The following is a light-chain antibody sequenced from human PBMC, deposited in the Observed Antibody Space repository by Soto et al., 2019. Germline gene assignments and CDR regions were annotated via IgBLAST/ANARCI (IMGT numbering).Light chain of an antibody. Sequence: QLVLTQSPSASASLGASVKLTCTLSSGHSSYAIAWHQQQPEKGPRYLMKLNSDGSHSKGDGIPDRFSGSSSGAERYLTXXSLXXXXEXDYYCQTWGTGFYVFGTGTKLTVL. CDR2: LNSDGSH. CDR3: QTWGTGFYV. CDR1: SGHSSYA. V-gene: IGLV4-69*01. J-gene: IGLJ1*01.